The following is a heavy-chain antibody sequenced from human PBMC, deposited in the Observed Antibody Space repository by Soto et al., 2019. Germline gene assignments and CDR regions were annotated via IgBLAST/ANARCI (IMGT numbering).Heavy chain of an antibody. V-gene: IGHV1-8*01. CDR3: ARGSSSGWYGGSYYYGMDV. D-gene: IGHD6-19*01. J-gene: IGHJ6*02. CDR1: GYTFTSYD. Sequence: ASVKVSCKASGYTFTSYDINWVRQATGQGLEWMGWMNPNSGNTGYAQKFQGRVTMTRNTSISTAYMELSSLRSEDTAVYYCARGSSSGWYGGSYYYGMDVWGQGTTVTVSS. CDR2: MNPNSGNT.